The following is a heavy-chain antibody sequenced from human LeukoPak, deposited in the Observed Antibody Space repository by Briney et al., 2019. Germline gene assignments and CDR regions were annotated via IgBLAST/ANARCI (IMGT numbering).Heavy chain of an antibody. CDR3: AKGYSGSYSYYFDY. Sequence: PGGSLRLSCAASGFAFSSYAMSWVRQAPGEGLEWGSAISGSGGSTYYADSVKGRFTISRDNSKKTLYLQMNSLSAEDTAVYYCAKGYSGSYSYYFDYWGQGTLVTVSS. J-gene: IGHJ4*02. CDR1: GFAFSSYA. D-gene: IGHD1-26*01. V-gene: IGHV3-23*01. CDR2: ISGSGGST.